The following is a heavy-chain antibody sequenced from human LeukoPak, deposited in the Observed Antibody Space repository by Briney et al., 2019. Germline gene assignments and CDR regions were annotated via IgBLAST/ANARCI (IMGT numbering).Heavy chain of an antibody. CDR2: ISYDGSTT. D-gene: IGHD6-19*01. Sequence: GGSLRLPCAASGFTFSSYAMNWVRQAPGKGLEWVAVISYDGSTTYYADSVKGRFTISRDNSKNTLYLQMNSLRAEDTAVYYCATLGHGTGWFFDYWGQGTLVTVSS. CDR1: GFTFSSYA. V-gene: IGHV3-30-3*01. J-gene: IGHJ4*02. CDR3: ATLGHGTGWFFDY.